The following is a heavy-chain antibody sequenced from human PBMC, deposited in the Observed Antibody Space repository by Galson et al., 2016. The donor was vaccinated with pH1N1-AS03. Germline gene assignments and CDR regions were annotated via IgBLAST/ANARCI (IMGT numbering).Heavy chain of an antibody. Sequence: PALVKPTPTLTLTCAFSGFSLATSGVGVGWIRQPPGKALEWLALIYWDDDTLYNPSLKSRLTVTKDTSKNLVVLTLTDMDPVDTATYFCTRSRYYNTNLYYFDYWGQGTLVTVSS. D-gene: IGHD3-22*01. CDR3: TRSRYYNTNLYYFDY. CDR2: IYWDDDT. V-gene: IGHV2-5*02. J-gene: IGHJ4*02. CDR1: GFSLATSGVG.